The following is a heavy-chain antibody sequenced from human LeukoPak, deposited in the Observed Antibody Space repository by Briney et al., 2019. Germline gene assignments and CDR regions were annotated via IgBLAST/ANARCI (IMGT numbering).Heavy chain of an antibody. V-gene: IGHV3-48*04. D-gene: IGHD3-10*01. CDR3: AKVAHYYYGSESYYFFEH. CDR2: ISTSGSTI. CDR1: GFTFNAYS. J-gene: IGHJ4*02. Sequence: PGGSLRLSCEASGFTFNAYSMNWVRQAPGKGLEWVSYISTSGSTIYYADSVKGRFTISRDNAKNSLYLQMNSLRVEDTATYYCAKVAHYYYGSESYYFFEHWGQGTPVTASS.